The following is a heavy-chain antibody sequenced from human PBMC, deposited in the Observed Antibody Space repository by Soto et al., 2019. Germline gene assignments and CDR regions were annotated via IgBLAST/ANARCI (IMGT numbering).Heavy chain of an antibody. CDR1: GCYISSYY. Sequence: PXETLSLTCTVSGCYISSYYWTWIRQPPGKGLEWIGYIYYSGSTNYNPSLKSRVTMSIDTSKNQFSLKLSSVTAADTAVYYCARAFGSTMPSLFWGQGTLVTVSS. CDR2: IYYSGST. J-gene: IGHJ4*02. D-gene: IGHD2-2*01. V-gene: IGHV4-59*01. CDR3: ARAFGSTMPSLF.